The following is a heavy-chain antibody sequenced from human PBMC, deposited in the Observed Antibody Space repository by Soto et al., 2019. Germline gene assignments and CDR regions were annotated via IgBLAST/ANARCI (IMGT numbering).Heavy chain of an antibody. D-gene: IGHD3-3*02. J-gene: IGHJ6*02. V-gene: IGHV4-31*03. CDR3: VRVSIFGVVSGNSGMDV. Sequence: PSETLSLTCTVSGGSISSGGYYWSWIRQHPGKGLEWIGYIYYSGGTYYNPSLKSRVTISVDTSKNQFSLKLSSVTAADTAVYYCVRVSIFGVVSGNSGMDVWGQGTTVTVSS. CDR1: GGSISSGGYY. CDR2: IYYSGGT.